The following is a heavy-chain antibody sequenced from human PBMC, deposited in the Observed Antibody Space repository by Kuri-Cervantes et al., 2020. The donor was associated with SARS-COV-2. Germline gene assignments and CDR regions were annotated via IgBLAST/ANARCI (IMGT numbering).Heavy chain of an antibody. CDR1: GGSISSYY. J-gene: IGHJ5*02. V-gene: IGHV4-4*07. D-gene: IGHD3-3*01. CDR2: IYTSGST. CDR3: AKYGTDDYLSTYFGRGSWFDP. Sequence: GSLRLSCTVSGGSISSYYWSWIRQPAGKGLEWIGRIYTSGSTNYNPSLKSRVTMSVDTSKNQFSLRLTSVTAADTAVYFCAKYGTDDYLSTYFGRGSWFDPWGQGTLVTVSS.